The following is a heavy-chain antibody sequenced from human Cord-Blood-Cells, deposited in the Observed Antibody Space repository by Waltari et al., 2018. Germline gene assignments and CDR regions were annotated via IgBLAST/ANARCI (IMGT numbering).Heavy chain of an antibody. CDR2: IYYSGST. CDR3: ARDLGGADAFDI. D-gene: IGHD1-26*01. V-gene: IGHV4-31*03. J-gene: IGHJ3*02. Sequence: VQLQESGPGLVKPSQTLSLTCTVSGGSISSGGYYWSWIRQHPGKGLEWIGYIYYSGSTYYNPSLNSRVTISVDTSKNQFSLKLSPVTAADTAVYYCARDLGGADAFDIWGQGTMVTVSS. CDR1: GGSISSGGYY.